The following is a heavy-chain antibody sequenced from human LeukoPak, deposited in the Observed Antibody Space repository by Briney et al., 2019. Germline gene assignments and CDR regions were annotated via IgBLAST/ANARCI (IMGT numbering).Heavy chain of an antibody. V-gene: IGHV3-21*01. D-gene: IGHD3-10*02. CDR3: AELGITMIGGV. J-gene: IGHJ6*04. Sequence: GGSLRLSCAASGFTFSSYNMNWVRQAPGKGLEWVSSITSGSSYRFYADSVKGRFTISRDNAKNSLYLQMNSLRAEDTAVYYCAELGITMIGGVWGKGTTVTISS. CDR1: GFTFSSYN. CDR2: ITSGSSYR.